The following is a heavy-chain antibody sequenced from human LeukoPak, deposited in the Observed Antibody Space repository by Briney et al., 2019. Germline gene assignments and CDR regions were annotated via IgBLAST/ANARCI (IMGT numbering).Heavy chain of an antibody. D-gene: IGHD4-17*01. V-gene: IGHV4-4*07. CDR3: ARDHATTGSFDY. Sequence: SETLSLTCTVSGGSISSYYWSWIRQPAGKGLEWIGRIFTSGSTNYNPSLKSRVTMSVDTSKNQFSLKLSSVTAADTAVYSCARDHATTGSFDYRGQGTLVTVSS. J-gene: IGHJ4*02. CDR2: IFTSGST. CDR1: GGSISSYY.